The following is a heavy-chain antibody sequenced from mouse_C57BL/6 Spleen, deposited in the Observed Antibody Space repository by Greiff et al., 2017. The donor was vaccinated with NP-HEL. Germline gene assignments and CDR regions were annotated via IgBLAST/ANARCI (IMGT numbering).Heavy chain of an antibody. V-gene: IGHV2-2*01. CDR1: GFSLTSYG. Sequence: QVQLKESGPGLVQPSQSLSITCTVSGFSLTSYGVHWVRQSPGKGLEWLGLIWSGGSTDYNAAFISRLSISKDNSKSQVFFKMNSLQADDTAIYYCARKGRELTGTFYAMDYWGQGTSVTVSS. CDR3: ARKGRELTGTFYAMDY. CDR2: IWSGGST. D-gene: IGHD4-1*01. J-gene: IGHJ4*01.